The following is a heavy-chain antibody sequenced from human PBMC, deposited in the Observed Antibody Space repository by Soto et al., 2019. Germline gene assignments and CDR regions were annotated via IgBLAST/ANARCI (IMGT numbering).Heavy chain of an antibody. V-gene: IGHV3-30*18. CDR3: AKILASWQLVRCGMVV. CDR1: GFTFSSYG. J-gene: IGHJ6*02. CDR2: ISYDGSNK. Sequence: PGGSLRLSCAASGFTFSSYGMHWVRQAPGKGLEWVAVISYDGSNKYYADSVKGRFTISRDNSKNTLYLQMNSLRAEDTAVYYCAKILASWQLVRCGMVVWGQGTTVTVSS. D-gene: IGHD6-6*01.